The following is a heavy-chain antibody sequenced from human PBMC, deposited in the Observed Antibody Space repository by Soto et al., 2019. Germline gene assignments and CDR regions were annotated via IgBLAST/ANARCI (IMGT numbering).Heavy chain of an antibody. V-gene: IGHV3-73*01. Sequence: GGSLRLSCAASGFNFSGSVIHWVRQASGKGLEWVGRIRSKGYNYATAYAASVGGRFTVSRDDSKNTAYLQMNSLKSEDTAVYYCSRLVVWGQGSLVTVSS. J-gene: IGHJ4*02. D-gene: IGHD2-15*01. CDR3: SRLVV. CDR1: GFNFSGSV. CDR2: IRSKGYNYAT.